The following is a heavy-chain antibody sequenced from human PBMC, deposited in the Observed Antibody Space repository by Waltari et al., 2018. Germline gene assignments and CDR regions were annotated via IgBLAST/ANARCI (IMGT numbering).Heavy chain of an antibody. CDR3: ARTAARGWFDP. J-gene: IGHJ5*02. Sequence: QLQLQESGPGLVKPPETLSLTCIVSGDSIITSTYYWAWIRQPPGKGLEWIGNVYSSGTTYYNPSLKSRVTISIDTSRNQFSLKLNSVTAADTAVYYCARTAARGWFDPWGQGTLVTASS. D-gene: IGHD6-6*01. V-gene: IGHV4-39*07. CDR2: VYSSGTT. CDR1: GDSIITSTYY.